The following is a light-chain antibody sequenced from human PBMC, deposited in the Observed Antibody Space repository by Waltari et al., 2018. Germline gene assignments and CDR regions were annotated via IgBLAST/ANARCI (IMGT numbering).Light chain of an antibody. V-gene: IGKV1-6*01. CDR2: SAS. CDR1: QVIRND. CDR3: LQDYDYPWT. Sequence: IQMTQSPSSLSASVGNRVPITCRASQVIRNDLGWYQQKPGKAPKLLIYSASSLQSGVPSRFRGSGAGTDFTLTISSLQPEDVATYYCLQDYDYPWTFGQGTKVEIE. J-gene: IGKJ1*01.